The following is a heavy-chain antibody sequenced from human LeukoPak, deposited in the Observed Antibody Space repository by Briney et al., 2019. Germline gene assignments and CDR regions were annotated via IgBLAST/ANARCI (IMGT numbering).Heavy chain of an antibody. CDR2: ISSSSSYI. Sequence: GGSLRLSCAASGFTFSSYSMNWVRQAPGKGLEWVSSISSSSSYIYYADSVKGRFTISRHDAKTSLYLQMNSLRAEDTALYYCAKDISTDYYDRFEYWGQGTLVTVSS. D-gene: IGHD3-22*01. CDR3: AKDISTDYYDRFEY. CDR1: GFTFSSYS. V-gene: IGHV3-21*04. J-gene: IGHJ4*02.